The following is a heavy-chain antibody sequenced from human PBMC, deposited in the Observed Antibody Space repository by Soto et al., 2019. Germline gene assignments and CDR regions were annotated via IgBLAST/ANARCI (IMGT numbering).Heavy chain of an antibody. J-gene: IGHJ5*02. D-gene: IGHD3-3*01. Sequence: KTGGSLRLSCAASGFTFSSYSMNWVRQAPGKGLEWVSSISSSSSYIYYADSVKGRFTISRDNAKNSLYLQMNSLRAEDTAVYYCASSTVERITIFGVVIIGDWFDPWGQGTLVTVSS. CDR2: ISSSSSYI. CDR1: GFTFSSYS. V-gene: IGHV3-21*01. CDR3: ASSTVERITIFGVVIIGDWFDP.